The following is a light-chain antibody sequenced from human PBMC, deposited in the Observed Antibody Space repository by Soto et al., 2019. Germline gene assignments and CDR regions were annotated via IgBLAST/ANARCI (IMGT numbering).Light chain of an antibody. CDR1: SSDVGGYNY. CDR3: SSYTSSSTYYV. CDR2: DVS. J-gene: IGLJ1*01. V-gene: IGLV2-14*01. Sequence: QSVVTQPASVSGSPGQSITLSCTGTSSDVGGYNYVSWYQQHPGKAPKLMIYDVSNRPSGVSNRFSGSKSGNTASLTISGLQAEDEADYYCSSYTSSSTYYVFGTGTKVPVL.